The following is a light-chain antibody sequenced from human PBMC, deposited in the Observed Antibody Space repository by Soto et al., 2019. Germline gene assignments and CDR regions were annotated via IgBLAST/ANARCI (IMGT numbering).Light chain of an antibody. CDR1: QTVSNN. Sequence: ERVMTQFPATLSVSPGAKATLSCRASQTVSNNLAWYQQKPGQAPRLLIYFASTRATGVPARFSGSGSGTEFTLTISNLQSEDSAVYYCQHYNEWPLTFSGGTKLETK. J-gene: IGKJ4*01. CDR3: QHYNEWPLT. V-gene: IGKV3-15*01. CDR2: FAS.